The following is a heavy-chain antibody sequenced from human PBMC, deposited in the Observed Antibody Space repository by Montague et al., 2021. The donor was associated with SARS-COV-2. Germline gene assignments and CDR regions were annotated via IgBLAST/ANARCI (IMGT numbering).Heavy chain of an antibody. CDR1: GFTFSSYA. CDR2: ISYDGSNK. J-gene: IGHJ2*01. Sequence: SLRLSCAASGFTFSSYAMHWVRQAPGKGLEWVAVISYDGSNKYYADSVKGRFTISRDNSKNTLYLQMNSLRAGDTAVYYCARAQPFHGYPHYFDLWGRGTLVTVSS. V-gene: IGHV3-30-3*01. CDR3: ARAQPFHGYPHYFDL. D-gene: IGHD5-24*01.